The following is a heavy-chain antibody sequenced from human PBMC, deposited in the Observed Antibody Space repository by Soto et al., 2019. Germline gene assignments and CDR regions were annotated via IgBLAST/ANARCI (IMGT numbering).Heavy chain of an antibody. CDR2: IYPGDSDT. CDR1: GYSFTSYW. D-gene: IGHD3-3*01. J-gene: IGHJ3*02. CDR3: ARQSNSYYDFWSGSYDAFDI. Sequence: PGESLKISCKGSGYSFTSYWIGWVRQMPGKGLEWMGIIYPGDSDTRYSPSFQGQVTISADKSISTAYLQWSSLKASDTAMYYCARQSNSYYDFWSGSYDAFDIWGQGTMVTVS. V-gene: IGHV5-51*01.